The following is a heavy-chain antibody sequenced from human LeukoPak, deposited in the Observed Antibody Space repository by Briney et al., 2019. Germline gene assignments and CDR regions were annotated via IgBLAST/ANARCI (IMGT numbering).Heavy chain of an antibody. CDR1: GYTFTSSD. CDR2: MNPNSGNT. J-gene: IGHJ4*02. Sequence: ASVKVSCKASGYTFTSSDINWVRQATGQGLEWMGWMNPNSGNTGYAQKFQGRVTMTRNTSISTAYMELSSLRSEDTAVYYCARGPFTSYYGSGSYYIDYWGQGTLVTVSS. D-gene: IGHD3-10*01. CDR3: ARGPFTSYYGSGSYYIDY. V-gene: IGHV1-8*01.